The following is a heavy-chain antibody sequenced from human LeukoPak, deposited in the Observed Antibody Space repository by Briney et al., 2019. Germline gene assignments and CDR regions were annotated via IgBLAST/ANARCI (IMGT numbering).Heavy chain of an antibody. Sequence: SGTLSLTCTVSGGSLSTYFWNWIRQPPGKGLEWIGYIYTSGSTNYNPSLESRVTITVDTSKNQFSLKLSPVTAADTAVYYCARSVIDYYDSSGYRPSSFDPWGQGTLVTVSS. J-gene: IGHJ5*02. CDR1: GGSLSTYF. D-gene: IGHD3-22*01. CDR3: ARSVIDYYDSSGYRPSSFDP. CDR2: IYTSGST. V-gene: IGHV4-4*09.